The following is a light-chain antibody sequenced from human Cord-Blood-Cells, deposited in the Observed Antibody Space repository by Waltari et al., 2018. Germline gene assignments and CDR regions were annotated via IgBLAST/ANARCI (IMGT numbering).Light chain of an antibody. CDR2: GAS. CDR3: QQYGSSPPYS. CDR1: QSVSSSY. J-gene: IGKJ2*03. Sequence: IVLTQSPGTLSLSPGARATLSCRASQSVSSSYLAWYQQKPGQGPRILIYGASSRAPGIPDRFSGSGSGTDFTLTISRLEPEDFAVYYCQQYGSSPPYSFGQGTKLEIK. V-gene: IGKV3-20*01.